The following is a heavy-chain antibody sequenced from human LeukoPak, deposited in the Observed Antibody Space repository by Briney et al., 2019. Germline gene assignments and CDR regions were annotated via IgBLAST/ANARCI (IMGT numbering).Heavy chain of an antibody. V-gene: IGHV3-48*03. CDR2: LSHSGSII. CDR1: GFTFSSYE. CDR3: ARDRANWGPERYFDL. Sequence: GGSLRLSCATSGFTFSSYEMNWVRQAPGKGLEWVSFLSHSGSIIDYADSVKGRFTISRDNAKNSLYLQMDSLRAEDTAVYYCARDRANWGPERYFDLWGRGTLVTVSS. J-gene: IGHJ2*01. D-gene: IGHD7-27*01.